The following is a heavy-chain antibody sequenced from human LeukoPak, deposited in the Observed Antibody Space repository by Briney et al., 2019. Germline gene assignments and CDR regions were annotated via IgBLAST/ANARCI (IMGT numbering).Heavy chain of an antibody. D-gene: IGHD1-26*01. J-gene: IGHJ4*02. CDR1: GGSISSYY. CDR3: ARRLGGGDYFDY. Sequence: PSETLSLTCTVSGGSISSYYWSWIRQPPGKGLEWIGYIYYSGTTNYNPSLKSRVTISVDKSKNQFSLKLSSVTAADTAVYYCARRLGGGDYFDYWGQGTLVTVSS. CDR2: IYYSGTT. V-gene: IGHV4-59*12.